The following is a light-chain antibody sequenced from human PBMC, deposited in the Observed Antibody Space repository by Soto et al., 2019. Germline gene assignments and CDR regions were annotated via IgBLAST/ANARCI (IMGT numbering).Light chain of an antibody. Sequence: EIVLTQSPGTLSLSPGERATLSCRASQSVGSNYLAWYQQKPGQAPRLLIYGASSRATCIPDRFSGSGSGTDFTLTISRLEPEDFAVYFCQQYDDSPTFGPGTKVDIK. CDR3: QQYDDSPT. CDR2: GAS. CDR1: QSVGSNY. V-gene: IGKV3-20*01. J-gene: IGKJ3*01.